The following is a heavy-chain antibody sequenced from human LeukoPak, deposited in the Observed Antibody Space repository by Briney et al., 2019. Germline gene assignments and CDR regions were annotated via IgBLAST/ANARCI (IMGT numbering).Heavy chain of an antibody. D-gene: IGHD3-22*01. Sequence: SVKVSCKASGYTFTGYYMHWVRQAPGQGLEWMGGIIPIFGTANYAQKFQGKVTITADESTSTAYMELSSLRSEDTAVYYCAREKVDSSGYYYYWGQGTLVTVSS. CDR1: GYTFTGYY. J-gene: IGHJ4*02. V-gene: IGHV1-69*13. CDR3: AREKVDSSGYYYY. CDR2: IIPIFGTA.